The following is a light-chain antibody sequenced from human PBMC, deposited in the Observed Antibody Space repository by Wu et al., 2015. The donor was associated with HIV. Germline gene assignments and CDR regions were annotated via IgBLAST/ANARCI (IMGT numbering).Light chain of an antibody. CDR1: RDINAF. CDR3: LFAGGT. Sequence: DVQMTQSPSGISASVGGKVVITCRASRDINAFVAWYHQKVAEAPRLLIYKASVLRGGGSARFTGSGSGTEFNLTITNVQTDDFGSYFCLFAGGTFGQGT. V-gene: IGKV1-5*03. J-gene: IGKJ2*02. CDR2: KAS.